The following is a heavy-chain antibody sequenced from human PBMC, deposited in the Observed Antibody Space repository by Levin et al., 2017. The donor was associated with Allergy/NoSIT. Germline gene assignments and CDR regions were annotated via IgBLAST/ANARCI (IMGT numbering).Heavy chain of an antibody. D-gene: IGHD4-17*01. Sequence: SETLSLTCTVSGGSISSYYWSWIRQPPGKGLEWIGYIYYSGSTNYNPSLKSRVTISVDTSKNQFSLKLSSVTAADSAVYYCARGGTYGDYYSRFDPWGQGTLVTVSS. V-gene: IGHV4-59*01. J-gene: IGHJ5*02. CDR3: ARGGTYGDYYSRFDP. CDR1: GGSISSYY. CDR2: IYYSGST.